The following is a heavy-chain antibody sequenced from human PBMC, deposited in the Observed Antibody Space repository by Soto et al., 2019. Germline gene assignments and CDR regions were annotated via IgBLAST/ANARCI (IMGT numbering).Heavy chain of an antibody. Sequence: QVQLVESGGGVGQPGRSLRLSCAASGFTFSSYGMHWVRQAPGKGLEWVAVIWYDGSNKYYADSVKGRFTISRDNSKNTLYLQMNSLRAEDTAVYYCARAGYSGYDWGGDYWGQGTLVTVSS. CDR1: GFTFSSYG. CDR3: ARAGYSGYDWGGDY. CDR2: IWYDGSNK. D-gene: IGHD5-12*01. V-gene: IGHV3-33*01. J-gene: IGHJ4*02.